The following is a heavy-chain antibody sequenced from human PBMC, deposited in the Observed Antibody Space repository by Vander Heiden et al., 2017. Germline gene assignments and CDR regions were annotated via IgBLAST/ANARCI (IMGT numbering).Heavy chain of an antibody. CDR3: ARGGFDHAFDM. D-gene: IGHD6-25*01. Sequence: EVQLVESGGDWVQPGGSRSLACEASGFTFGNYWIDGVRHAPGKVMVWVSRVNNDGSHAIYADSVKGRFTISRDNAKNTLYLQMNSLRAEDTAMYYCARGGFDHAFDMWGRGTKVTVSS. J-gene: IGHJ3*02. V-gene: IGHV3-74*01. CDR1: GFTFGNYW. CDR2: VNNDGSHA.